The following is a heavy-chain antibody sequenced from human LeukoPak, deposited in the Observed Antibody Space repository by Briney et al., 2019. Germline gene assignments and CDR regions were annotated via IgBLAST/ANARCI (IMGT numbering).Heavy chain of an antibody. CDR2: IYYSGST. D-gene: IGHD3-10*01. J-gene: IGHJ5*02. CDR3: ARTHYGSGSHNWFDP. CDR1: GGSVSSGSYY. V-gene: IGHV4-61*01. Sequence: KGSEMLSLTCTASGGSVSSGSYYWSWIRQPPGKGLEWIGSIYYSGSTNYNPSLKSRVTITVDTSKNQFSLKLSSVTAADTAVYYCARTHYGSGSHNWFDPWGQGTMVTVSS.